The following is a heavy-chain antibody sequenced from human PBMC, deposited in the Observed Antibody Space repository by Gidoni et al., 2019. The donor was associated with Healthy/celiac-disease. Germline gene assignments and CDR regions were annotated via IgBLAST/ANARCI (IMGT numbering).Heavy chain of an antibody. V-gene: IGHV3-30*18. CDR2: ISYDGSNK. D-gene: IGHD2-8*01. Sequence: QVQLVESGGGVVQPGRSLRLSWAAPGFTFSSYGIHWVRQAPGKGLEWVAVISYDGSNKYYADSVKGRFTISRDNSKNTLYLQMNSLRAEDTAVYYCAKADIMAMNWFDPWGQGTLVTVSS. J-gene: IGHJ5*02. CDR1: GFTFSSYG. CDR3: AKADIMAMNWFDP.